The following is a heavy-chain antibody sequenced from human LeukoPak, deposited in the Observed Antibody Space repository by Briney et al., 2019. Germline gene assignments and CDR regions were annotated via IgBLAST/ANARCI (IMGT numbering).Heavy chain of an antibody. CDR1: GGSISSSSYY. D-gene: IGHD3-3*01. J-gene: IGHJ4*02. CDR3: ARDIFGGARGY. V-gene: IGHV4-61*01. CDR2: IYYSGST. Sequence: SETLSLTCTVSGGSISSSSYYWGWIRQPPGKGLEWIGYIYYSGSTNYNPSLKNRVTISVDTSKNQFSLKLSSVTAADTAVYYCARDIFGGARGYWGQGTLVTVSS.